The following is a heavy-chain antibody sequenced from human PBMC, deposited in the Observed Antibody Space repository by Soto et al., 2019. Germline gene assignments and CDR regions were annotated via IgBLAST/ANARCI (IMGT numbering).Heavy chain of an antibody. D-gene: IGHD6-6*01. Sequence: EVQLVESGGGLVQPGRSLRLSCAASGFTFDDYAMHWVRQAPGKGLEWVSGISWNSGSIGYADSVKGRFTISRDNAKNSLYLQMNSLRAEDTALYYCAKDVIAARGYYLDYRGQGTLVTVSS. CDR3: AKDVIAARGYYLDY. CDR2: ISWNSGSI. J-gene: IGHJ4*02. V-gene: IGHV3-9*01. CDR1: GFTFDDYA.